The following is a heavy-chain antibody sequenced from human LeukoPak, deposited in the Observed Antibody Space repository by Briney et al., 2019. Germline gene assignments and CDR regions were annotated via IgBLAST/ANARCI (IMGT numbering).Heavy chain of an antibody. CDR3: ARARAEVTPGGGFDY. V-gene: IGHV3-30-3*01. J-gene: IGHJ4*02. D-gene: IGHD2-21*02. Sequence: GRSLRLSCAASGFTFSSYAMHWVRQAPGKGLEWVAVISYDGSNKYYADSVKGRFTISRDNSKNTLYLQMNSLRAEDTAVYYCARARAEVTPGGGFDYSGQGTLVTVSS. CDR2: ISYDGSNK. CDR1: GFTFSSYA.